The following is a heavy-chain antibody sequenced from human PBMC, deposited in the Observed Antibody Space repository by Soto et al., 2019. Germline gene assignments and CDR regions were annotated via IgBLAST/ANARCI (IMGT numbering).Heavy chain of an antibody. CDR2: IWHDGNNK. CDR1: GFTFSNYG. Sequence: GALRVTCAASGFTFSNYGMHWVRQAPGKGLEWVAIIWHDGNNKYYADSVRGRFIISRDNSKNRLYLQMNSLRAEDTAVYYCESDIVGASDSYGLDVWGQGTQVTVSS. V-gene: IGHV3-33*01. J-gene: IGHJ6*02. CDR3: ESDIVGASDSYGLDV. D-gene: IGHD1-26*01.